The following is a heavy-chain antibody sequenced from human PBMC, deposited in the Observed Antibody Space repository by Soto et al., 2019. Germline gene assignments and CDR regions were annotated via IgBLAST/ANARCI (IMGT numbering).Heavy chain of an antibody. CDR2: IIPIFGTA. J-gene: IGHJ2*01. Sequence: QVQLVQSGAEVKKPGSSVTVSCKASGGTFSSYTISWVRQAPGQGLEWMGGIIPIFGTANYAQKFQGRVTINADTSTSTAYMELSSLRSEGTAVYYCARGNHRWLQLWYFDLWGRGTLVTVSS. CDR1: GGTFSSYT. V-gene: IGHV1-69*14. D-gene: IGHD3-22*01. CDR3: ARGNHRWLQLWYFDL.